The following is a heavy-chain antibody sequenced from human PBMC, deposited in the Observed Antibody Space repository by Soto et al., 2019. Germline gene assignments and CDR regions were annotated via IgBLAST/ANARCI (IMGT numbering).Heavy chain of an antibody. CDR3: TITRGDPQLHGLDY. D-gene: IGHD6-6*01. CDR2: IYYSGTT. Sequence: SETLSLTCAVSGYSISSSNWWGWIRQPPGKGLEWIGYIYYSGTTYYNPSLKSRVTMSVDTSKNQFSLRLNSVTAVDTAVHYCTITRGDPQLHGLDYWAQGTLVTVSS. V-gene: IGHV4-28*01. CDR1: GYSISSSNW. J-gene: IGHJ4*02.